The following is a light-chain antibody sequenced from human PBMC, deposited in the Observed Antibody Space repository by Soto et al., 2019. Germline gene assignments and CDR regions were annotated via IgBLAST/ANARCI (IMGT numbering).Light chain of an antibody. CDR1: QSISSW. J-gene: IGKJ1*01. CDR2: HAS. V-gene: IGKV1-5*01. Sequence: DIQLTQSPSFLPASLGDRVIITCRASQSISSWLAWYQQNPGTAPKLLIYHASTLESGVPSRFSGSGSGTEFTLTISSLQPDDFATCYCQQYMSYSFGQGTKVDIK. CDR3: QQYMSYS.